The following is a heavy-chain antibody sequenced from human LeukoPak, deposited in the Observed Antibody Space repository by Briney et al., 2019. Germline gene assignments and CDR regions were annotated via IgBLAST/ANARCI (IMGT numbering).Heavy chain of an antibody. V-gene: IGHV1-69*13. CDR2: IIPIFGTA. J-gene: IGHJ6*03. CDR3: AREGTYYYGSGSYRKNYYYYMDV. D-gene: IGHD3-10*01. Sequence: SVTVSFKSSGGTFSIYAISWVRQAPGQGLEWMGGIIPIFGTANYAQKFQGRVTITADESTSTAYMELSSLRSEDTAVYYCAREGTYYYGSGSYRKNYYYYMDVWGKGTTVTISS. CDR1: GGTFSIYA.